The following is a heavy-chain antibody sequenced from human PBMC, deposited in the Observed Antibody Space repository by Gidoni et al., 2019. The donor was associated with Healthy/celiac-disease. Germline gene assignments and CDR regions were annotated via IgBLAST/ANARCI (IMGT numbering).Heavy chain of an antibody. CDR1: GLPFSSSA. V-gene: IGHV3-30-3*01. CDR2: ISYDGSNK. CDR3: ARDQYPGLTIFGTPFDY. Sequence: QVQLVAAGGGVVQPGRSLRLSCAASGLPFSSSAMHGVRQAPGKGLEWVAVISYDGSNKDYADAVKGRFTISRDNSKNTLYLQMNSLSAEDTAVYYCARDQYPGLTIFGTPFDYWGQGTLVTVSS. D-gene: IGHD3-3*01. J-gene: IGHJ4*02.